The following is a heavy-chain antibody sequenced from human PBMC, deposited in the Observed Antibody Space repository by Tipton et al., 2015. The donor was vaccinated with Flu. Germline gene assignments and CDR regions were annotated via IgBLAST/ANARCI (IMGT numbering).Heavy chain of an antibody. J-gene: IGHJ4*02. V-gene: IGHV4-31*03. Sequence: PGLVKPSQTLALTCTVSGGSISSGGYYWSWIRQHPGKGLEWIGHIYYSGRTYYNPSLKSRVTISVDTSRNQFSLKLSSVTAADTAVYHCARAAPGSGYFYFDYWGQGTLVTVSS. CDR1: GGSISSGGYY. CDR3: ARAAPGSGYFYFDY. CDR2: IYYSGRT. D-gene: IGHD3-3*01.